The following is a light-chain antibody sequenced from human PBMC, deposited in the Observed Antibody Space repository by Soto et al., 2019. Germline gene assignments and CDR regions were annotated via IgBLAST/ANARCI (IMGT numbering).Light chain of an antibody. CDR2: AAS. CDR1: HGIGND. J-gene: IGKJ1*01. Sequence: IPMTQSPSSLSASVGDRVTITCRASHGIGNDLGWYQQKPGKAPRLLIYAASNLQSGVPSRFNGSGSGTDFTLTISSLQSEDFAVYYCQQYTNWPKTFGQGTKVDIK. V-gene: IGKV1-6*01. CDR3: QQYTNWPKT.